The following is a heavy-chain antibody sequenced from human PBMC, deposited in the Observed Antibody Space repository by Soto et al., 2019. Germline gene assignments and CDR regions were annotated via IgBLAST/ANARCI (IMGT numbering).Heavy chain of an antibody. CDR1: GYTFTGYY. D-gene: IGHD3-22*01. V-gene: IGHV1-2*02. CDR2: INPNSGGT. J-gene: IGHJ5*02. Sequence: GAAVKVSCKASGYTFTGYYMHWVRQAPGQGLGWMGWINPNSGGTNYAQKFQGRVTMTRDTSISTAYMELSRLRSDDTAVYYCARDPYYDSSGYFPVGFDPWGQGTLVTVSS. CDR3: ARDPYYDSSGYFPVGFDP.